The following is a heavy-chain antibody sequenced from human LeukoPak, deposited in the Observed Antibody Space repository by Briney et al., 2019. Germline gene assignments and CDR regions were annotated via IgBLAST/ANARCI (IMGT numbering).Heavy chain of an antibody. CDR3: ASRSDDNGLYYFDY. CDR1: GGSISRSSYY. Sequence: SETLSLTCTVSGGSISRSSYYWGWIRQPPGKGLEWIGGICHSGSTYYNPSLKSRVTISVDTSKNQFFLKLSSVTAADTAVYYCASRSDDNGLYYFDYWGRGTLVTVSS. CDR2: ICHSGST. J-gene: IGHJ4*02. D-gene: IGHD2-8*01. V-gene: IGHV4-39*01.